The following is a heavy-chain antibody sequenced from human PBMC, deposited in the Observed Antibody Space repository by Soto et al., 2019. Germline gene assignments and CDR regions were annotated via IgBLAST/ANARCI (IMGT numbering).Heavy chain of an antibody. J-gene: IGHJ4*02. Sequence: PSETLSLTCTVSGGSVSSGNYYWSWIRQPPGEGLEWIGYFYYTGSINYNPSLKGRVTISIDASKNQFSLRLSSVTAADTAVYYCARSMFYSDGSNYSPFDYWGQGTLVTVSS. CDR3: ARSMFYSDGSNYSPFDY. V-gene: IGHV4-61*01. CDR2: FYYTGSI. D-gene: IGHD3-22*01. CDR1: GGSVSSGNYY.